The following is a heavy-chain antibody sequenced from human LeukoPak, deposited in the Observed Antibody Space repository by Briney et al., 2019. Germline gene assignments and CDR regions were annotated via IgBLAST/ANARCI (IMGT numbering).Heavy chain of an antibody. D-gene: IGHD3-22*01. CDR2: IYYSGST. CDR3: ARAYYYDSSGYYPPRFDY. J-gene: IGHJ4*02. CDR1: GGSISSGDYY. Sequence: PSQTLSLTCTVSGGSISSGDYYWSWIRQPPGKGLEWIGYIYYSGSTYYNPSFKSRVTISVDTSKNQFSLKLSSVTAADTAVYYCARAYYYDSSGYYPPRFDYWGQGTLVTVSS. V-gene: IGHV4-30-4*01.